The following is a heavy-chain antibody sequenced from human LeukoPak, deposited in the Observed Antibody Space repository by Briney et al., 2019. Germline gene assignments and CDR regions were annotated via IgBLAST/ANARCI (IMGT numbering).Heavy chain of an antibody. V-gene: IGHV4-4*07. Sequence: PSETLSLTCSVSGGSINSYYWSWIRQPAGKGLEWIGRIYSSGTTNYNPSLKSRVIMSVDTSNSHFSLNLTSVTAGDTAVYYCARAPTREGGGALFDYWGQGTLVTVSS. CDR2: IYSSGTT. CDR3: ARAPTREGGGALFDY. J-gene: IGHJ4*02. D-gene: IGHD3-16*01. CDR1: GGSINSYY.